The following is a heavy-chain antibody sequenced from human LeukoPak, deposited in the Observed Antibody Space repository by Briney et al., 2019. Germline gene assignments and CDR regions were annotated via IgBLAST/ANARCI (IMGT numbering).Heavy chain of an antibody. CDR3: ATRYSSSSYYYYGMDV. D-gene: IGHD6-6*01. CDR1: GGTFSSYA. V-gene: IGHV1-69*13. Sequence: ASVKVPCKASGGTFSSYAISWVRQAPGQGLEWMGGIIPIFGTANYAQKFQGRVTITADESTSTAYMELSSLRSEDTAVYYCATRYSSSSYYYYGMDVWGQGTTVTVSS. J-gene: IGHJ6*02. CDR2: IIPIFGTA.